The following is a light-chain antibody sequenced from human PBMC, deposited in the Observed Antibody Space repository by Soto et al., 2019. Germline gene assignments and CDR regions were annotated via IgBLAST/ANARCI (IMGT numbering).Light chain of an antibody. CDR3: QQSHSPPHT. CDR1: QTITSY. CDR2: GAS. Sequence: DIQMTQSPSSLSASVGDRVTITCRASQTITSYLNWYHQKPGKAPKLLIYGASKLQSGVPSRFSGSGSGTDFTLTISSLQPEDFATHYCQQSHSPPHTFGQGTKVEVK. J-gene: IGKJ1*01. V-gene: IGKV1-39*01.